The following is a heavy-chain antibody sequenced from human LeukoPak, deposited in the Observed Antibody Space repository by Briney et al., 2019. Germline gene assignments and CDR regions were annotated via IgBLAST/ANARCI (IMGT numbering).Heavy chain of an antibody. D-gene: IGHD1-26*01. V-gene: IGHV1-24*01. J-gene: IGHJ5*02. CDR1: GYTLTVLS. CDR2: FDPEDGET. CDR3: ATARVGATQSWFDP. Sequence: GASVKVSCKVSGYTLTVLSMHWVRQAPGKGLEWMGGFDPEDGETIYAQKFQGRVTMTEDTSTDTAYMELSSLRSEDTAVYYCATARVGATQSWFDPWGQGTLVTVSS.